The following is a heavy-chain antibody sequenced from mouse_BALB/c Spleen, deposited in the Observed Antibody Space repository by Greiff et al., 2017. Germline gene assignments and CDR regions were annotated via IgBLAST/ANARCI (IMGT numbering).Heavy chain of an antibody. Sequence: EVHLVESGGGLVQPGGSLKLSCAASGFTFSSYGMSWVRQTPDKRLELVATINSNGGSTYYPDSVKGRFTISRDNAKNTLYLQMSSLKSEDTAMYYCASRDGYYLSWLAYWGQGTLVTVSA. CDR1: GFTFSSYG. V-gene: IGHV5-6-3*01. J-gene: IGHJ3*01. CDR2: INSNGGST. CDR3: ASRDGYYLSWLAY. D-gene: IGHD2-3*01.